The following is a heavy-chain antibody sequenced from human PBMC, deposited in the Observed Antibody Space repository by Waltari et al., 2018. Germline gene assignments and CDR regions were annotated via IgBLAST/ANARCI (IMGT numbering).Heavy chain of an antibody. V-gene: IGHV1-69-2*01. CDR1: GYTFTDYY. CDR2: VDPEDGET. Sequence: EVQLVQSGAEVKKPGATVKISCKASGYTFTDYYMHWVQQAPGKGLEGMGRVDPEDGETIYADKCQGRVTITADTSTDTAYMELSSLRSEDTAVYYCATKSAMVYAIHDWYFDLWGRGTLVTVSS. D-gene: IGHD2-8*01. CDR3: ATKSAMVYAIHDWYFDL. J-gene: IGHJ2*01.